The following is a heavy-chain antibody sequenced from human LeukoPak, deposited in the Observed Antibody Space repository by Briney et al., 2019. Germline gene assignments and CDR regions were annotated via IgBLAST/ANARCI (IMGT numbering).Heavy chain of an antibody. CDR1: GGSISPYF. CDR3: ARDDYRGVTNFDP. Sequence: SETLSLTCTVSGGSISPYFWSWIRQPPGKGLEWIGYISYTGSTNYNPSLKSRVTISVDTSKNQFSLQLASVTAADTAVYYCARDDYRGVTNFDPWGQGTLVTVSS. J-gene: IGHJ5*02. V-gene: IGHV4-59*01. D-gene: IGHD3-10*01. CDR2: ISYTGST.